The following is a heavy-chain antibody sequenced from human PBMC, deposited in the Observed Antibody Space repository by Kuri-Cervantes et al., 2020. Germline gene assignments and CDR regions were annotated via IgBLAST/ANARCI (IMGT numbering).Heavy chain of an antibody. Sequence: GGSLRLSCAASGFAFSSYSLNWVRQAQGKGLEWVSSISSTSTYIFYAESVKGRFTISRDNARNSLYLQMNSLRAEDTAVYYCARDLAYGGYITLNDYWGQGTLVTVSS. CDR2: ISSTSTYI. CDR3: ARDLAYGGYITLNDY. CDR1: GFAFSSYS. J-gene: IGHJ4*02. V-gene: IGHV3-21*01. D-gene: IGHD6-25*01.